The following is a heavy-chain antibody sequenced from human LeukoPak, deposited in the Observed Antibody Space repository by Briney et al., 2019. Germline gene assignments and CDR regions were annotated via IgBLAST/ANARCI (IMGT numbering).Heavy chain of an antibody. V-gene: IGHV1-8*03. CDR2: MNPNSGNT. CDR3: ARDRVGQQLVGRKNNYYYMDV. J-gene: IGHJ6*03. D-gene: IGHD6-13*01. CDR1: GYTFTGYY. Sequence: ASVTVSCKASGYTFTGYYMHWVRQATGQGLEWMGWMNPNSGNTGYAQKFQGRVTITRNTSISTAYMELSSLRSEDTAVYYCARDRVGQQLVGRKNNYYYMDVWGKGTTVTISS.